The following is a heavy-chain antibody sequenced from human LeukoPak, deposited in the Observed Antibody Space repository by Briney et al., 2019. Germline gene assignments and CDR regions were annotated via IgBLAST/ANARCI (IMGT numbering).Heavy chain of an antibody. Sequence: SETLSLTCTVSGGSISSGGYYWSWIRQHPGKGLEWIGYIYHSGSTYYNPSLKSRVTISVDRSKNQFSLKLSSVTAADTAVYYCARGYYYGMDVWGQGTTVTVSS. V-gene: IGHV4-30-2*01. CDR2: IYHSGST. J-gene: IGHJ6*02. CDR3: ARGYYYGMDV. CDR1: GGSISSGGYY.